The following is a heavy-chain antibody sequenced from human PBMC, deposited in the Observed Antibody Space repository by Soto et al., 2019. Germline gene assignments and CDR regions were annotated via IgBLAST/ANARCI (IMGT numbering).Heavy chain of an antibody. CDR3: ARKGGRQQVGHFYFYYGMDI. D-gene: IGHD6-13*01. Sequence: ASVKVSCKASGYTFTNYDIHWVRQATGQGLEWVGWMNPNSDNTGSAQRFQGRVTMTRNTSISTAYMELSSLRSEDTATYYCARKGGRQQVGHFYFYYGMDIWGQGTTVTVSS. CDR2: MNPNSDNT. CDR1: GYTFTNYD. V-gene: IGHV1-8*01. J-gene: IGHJ6*02.